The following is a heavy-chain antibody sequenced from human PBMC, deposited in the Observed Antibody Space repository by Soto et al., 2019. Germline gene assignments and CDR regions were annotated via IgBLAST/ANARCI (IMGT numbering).Heavy chain of an antibody. Sequence: GSLRLSCASSVCTFSDYYMIWIRQSPGKWLEWLAYISSSGTGIYYPDSVKGRFNISRDNAKNSLYLKMSSLRAEDTAVYYCASAYCDAFDIWGQGTMVIVSS. CDR3: ASAYCDAFDI. J-gene: IGHJ3*02. CDR2: ISSSGTGI. D-gene: IGHD3-16*01. V-gene: IGHV3-11*01. CDR1: VCTFSDYY.